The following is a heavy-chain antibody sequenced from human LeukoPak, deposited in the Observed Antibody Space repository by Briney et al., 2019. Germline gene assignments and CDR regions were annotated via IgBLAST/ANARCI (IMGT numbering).Heavy chain of an antibody. J-gene: IGHJ6*02. V-gene: IGHV4-39*02. Sequence: SETLSLTCTVSGGSISSSSYYWGWIRQPPGKGLERIGSIYYSGSTYYNPSLKSRVTISVDTSKNQFSLKLSSVTAADTAVYYCARDKIVVVPAATFYYYGMDVWGQGTTVTVSS. CDR2: IYYSGST. D-gene: IGHD2-2*01. CDR1: GGSISSSSYY. CDR3: ARDKIVVVPAATFYYYGMDV.